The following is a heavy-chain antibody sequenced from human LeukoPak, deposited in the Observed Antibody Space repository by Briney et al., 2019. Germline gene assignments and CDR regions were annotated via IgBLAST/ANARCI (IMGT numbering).Heavy chain of an antibody. V-gene: IGHV1-69*02. J-gene: IGHJ5*02. CDR1: GGTFSSYT. CDR2: IIPILGIA. CDR3: ASCHYDFWSGYYP. D-gene: IGHD3-3*01. Sequence: SVKVSCKASGGTFSSYTISWVRQAPGQGPEWMGRIIPILGIANYAQKFQGRVTITADKSTSTAYMELSSLRSEDTAVYYCASCHYDFWSGYYPWGQGTLVTVTS.